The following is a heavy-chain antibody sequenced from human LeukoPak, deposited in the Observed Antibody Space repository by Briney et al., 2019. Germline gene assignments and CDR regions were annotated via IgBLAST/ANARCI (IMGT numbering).Heavy chain of an antibody. Sequence: SETLSLTCTVSGGSISSSGYYWDWIRQPPGKGLEWIGNIYYGGSTYYNPSLKSRVTISVDTSKNQFFLKLSSVTAADTAVYYCARGSSRSTRSIYIVATIGGDWFDPWGQGTLVTASS. V-gene: IGHV4-39*07. CDR2: IYYGGST. D-gene: IGHD5-12*01. J-gene: IGHJ5*02. CDR1: GGSISSSGYY. CDR3: ARGSSRSTRSIYIVATIGGDWFDP.